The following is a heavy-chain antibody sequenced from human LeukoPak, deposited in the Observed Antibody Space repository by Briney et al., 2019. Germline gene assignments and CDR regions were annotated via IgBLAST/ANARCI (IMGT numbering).Heavy chain of an antibody. V-gene: IGHV3-21*01. D-gene: IGHD5-12*01. J-gene: IGHJ4*02. Sequence: PGGSLRLSCAASGFPFSSFSMNWVRQAPGKGLEWVSSISSTSTYVYYADSVKGRFTISRNNSKSTLYVQMNSLRAEDTAVYYCARDDRWGWLPAMYFFDYWGQGTLVTVSS. CDR3: ARDDRWGWLPAMYFFDY. CDR2: ISSTSTYV. CDR1: GFPFSSFS.